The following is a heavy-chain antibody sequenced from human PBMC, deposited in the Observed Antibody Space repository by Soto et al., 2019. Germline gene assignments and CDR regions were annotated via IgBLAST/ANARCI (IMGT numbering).Heavy chain of an antibody. J-gene: IGHJ4*02. D-gene: IGHD3-10*01. CDR3: VRGADHASGSYYTLDI. Sequence: ESGGGVVQPGRSLRLSCVASGFTFSSYGILWVRQAPGKGLEWVSLVSYDGRNTYYADSVKGRFSISRDNFQNTVYLQMNSLRTEATAVYYCVRGADHASGSYYTLDIWGQGSLVTVSS. CDR1: GFTFSSYG. CDR2: VSYDGRNT. V-gene: IGHV3-30*03.